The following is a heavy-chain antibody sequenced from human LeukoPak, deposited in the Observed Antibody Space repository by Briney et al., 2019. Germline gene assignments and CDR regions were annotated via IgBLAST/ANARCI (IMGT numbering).Heavy chain of an antibody. J-gene: IGHJ4*02. CDR3: ARGGWSLDY. CDR1: GGSISSYY. CDR2: IYYSGNT. V-gene: IGHV4-59*01. D-gene: IGHD2-15*01. Sequence: SETLSLTCTVSGGSISSYYWSWIRQPPGKGLESIGYIYYSGNTNYNPSLKSRVTISVDTSKNQFSLKLNSVTAADTAVYYCARGGWSLDYWGQGTLVTVSS.